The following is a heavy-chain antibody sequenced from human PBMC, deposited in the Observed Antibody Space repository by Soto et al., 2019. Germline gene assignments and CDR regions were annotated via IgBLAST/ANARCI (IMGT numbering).Heavy chain of an antibody. CDR3: AREIFGVIISAGRDAFDI. Sequence: ASVKVSCKASGGTFSTYAISWVRQAPGQGLEWMGGIIPIFGTAKYAQKFQGRVTITADESTSTAYMELSSLRSEDTAVYYCAREIFGVIISAGRDAFDIWGQRTMVTVSS. D-gene: IGHD3-3*01. J-gene: IGHJ3*02. V-gene: IGHV1-69*13. CDR2: IIPIFGTA. CDR1: GGTFSTYA.